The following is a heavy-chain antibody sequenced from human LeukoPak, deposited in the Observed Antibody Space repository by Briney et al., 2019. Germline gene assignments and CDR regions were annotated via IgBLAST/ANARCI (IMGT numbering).Heavy chain of an antibody. CDR1: GYTFTSYD. Sequence: ASVKVSCKASGYTFTSYDINWVRQAPGQGLEWMGWMGARHGYTGSAQRFQGRITMTRDTSISTAYMELSSLTSDDTAVYYCARGWISSDVSEYFEIWGQGTLVTVSS. CDR2: MGARHGYT. D-gene: IGHD5/OR15-5a*01. J-gene: IGHJ4*02. CDR3: ARGWISSDVSEYFEI. V-gene: IGHV1-8*01.